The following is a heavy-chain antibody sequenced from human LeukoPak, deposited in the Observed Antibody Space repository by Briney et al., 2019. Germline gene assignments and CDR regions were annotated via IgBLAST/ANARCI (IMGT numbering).Heavy chain of an antibody. J-gene: IGHJ5*02. CDR2: IHYTGST. V-gene: IGHV4-59*08. Sequence: PSETLSLTCTVSGGSINSYYWSWIRQPPGKGLECIGYIHYTGSTNYNPSLKSRVTISVDTSKSQFSLKLSSVTAADTAVYYCARRASSYGDYPWGQGTLVTVSS. CDR1: GGSINSYY. CDR3: ARRASSYGDYP. D-gene: IGHD4-17*01.